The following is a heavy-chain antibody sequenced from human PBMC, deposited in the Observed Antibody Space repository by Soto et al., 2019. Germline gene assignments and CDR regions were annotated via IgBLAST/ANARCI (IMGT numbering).Heavy chain of an antibody. V-gene: IGHV3-23*01. CDR3: AKDGLSNDYRDY. Sequence: GVPRRLSCAASGFTVSSYAMSWVRQAPGQGLEWVSAISGSGGSTYYADSVKGRFAISRDNSKNTLYLQMNSLRAEDTAVYYCAKDGLSNDYRDYWGQGTLVNVSS. D-gene: IGHD4-4*01. CDR2: ISGSGGST. CDR1: GFTVSSYA. J-gene: IGHJ4*02.